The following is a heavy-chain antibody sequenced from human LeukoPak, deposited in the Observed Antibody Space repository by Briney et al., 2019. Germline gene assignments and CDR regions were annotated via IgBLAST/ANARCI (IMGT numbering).Heavy chain of an antibody. D-gene: IGHD6-19*01. CDR2: VCYSGRT. V-gene: IGHV4-59*08. J-gene: IGHJ2*01. Sequence: SGTRSLTCTVSGGAVSSEYWSGSGQVPGKGLEWIVYVCYSGRTKYNPSLKSRVSISVDTSKNQFSLRLSSVTAADTAVYYCARPASSGSGRGYWYFDLWGRGTLVTVSS. CDR3: ARPASSGSGRGYWYFDL. CDR1: GGAVSSEY.